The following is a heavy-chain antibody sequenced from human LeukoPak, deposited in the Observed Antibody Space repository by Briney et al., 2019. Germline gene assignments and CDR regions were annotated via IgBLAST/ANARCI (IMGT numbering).Heavy chain of an antibody. Sequence: PETLSLTCTVSGGSISSSSYYWGWIRQPPWKGLEWIGSIYYSGSTYYNPSLKSRVTISVDTSKNQFSLKLSSVAAADTAVYYCARVCSSTSCYTYYYYGMDVWGQGTTVTVSS. D-gene: IGHD2-2*01. CDR2: IYYSGST. V-gene: IGHV4-39*07. J-gene: IGHJ6*02. CDR3: ARVCSSTSCYTYYYYGMDV. CDR1: GGSISSSSYY.